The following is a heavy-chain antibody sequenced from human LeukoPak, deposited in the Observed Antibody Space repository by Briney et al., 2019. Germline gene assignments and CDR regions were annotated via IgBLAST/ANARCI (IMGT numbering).Heavy chain of an antibody. J-gene: IGHJ4*02. CDR3: SREDQTRLHIFLSN. Sequence: GASVKVSCKASGYSFTDYYMHWVRRAPGQGLEWMGWINPNSGGTNYAQKFQGRVTMTRDTSINAAHMELTRLRSDDTATYYCSREDQTRLHIFLSNWGQGPLVTVS. CDR2: INPNSGGT. V-gene: IGHV1-2*02. D-gene: IGHD2-21*01. CDR1: GYSFTDYY.